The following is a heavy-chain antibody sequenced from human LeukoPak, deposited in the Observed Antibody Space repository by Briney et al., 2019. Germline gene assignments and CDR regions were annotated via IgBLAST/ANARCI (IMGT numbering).Heavy chain of an antibody. CDR3: AREGAGSYGFRYIDV. CDR1: GGSMTNYY. D-gene: IGHD5-18*01. Sequence: SETLSLTCTVSGGSMTNYYWTWIRQPPAAGLEWLAYIYYYGSTNYNPSLESRLTLTVDTSKNQFSLKLSSVTAADTAVYYCAREGAGSYGFRYIDVWGKGTTVTVS. V-gene: IGHV4-59*01. J-gene: IGHJ6*03. CDR2: IYYYGST.